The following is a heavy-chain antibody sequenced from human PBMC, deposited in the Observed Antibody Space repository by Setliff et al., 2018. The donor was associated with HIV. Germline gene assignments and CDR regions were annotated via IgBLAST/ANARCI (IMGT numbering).Heavy chain of an antibody. D-gene: IGHD3-10*01. J-gene: IGHJ3*01. CDR3: ARGDNYYYTSGTFHNGLDCFDF. CDR1: GGSISNYY. V-gene: IGHV4-59*01. CDR2: IYYTGST. Sequence: KPSETLPLTCTVSGGSISNYYWNWIRQPPGKGLEWIGYIYYTGSTNYDPSLKSRVTISLDTSKDQFSLKLSSVTAADTAIYYCARGDNYYYTSGTFHNGLDCFDFWGQGTMVTVSS.